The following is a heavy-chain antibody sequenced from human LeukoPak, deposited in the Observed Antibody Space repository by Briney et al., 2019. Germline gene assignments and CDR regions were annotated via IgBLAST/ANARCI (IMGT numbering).Heavy chain of an antibody. D-gene: IGHD6-19*01. CDR1: GYSIRSGYY. CDR3: VRSGQSTGLI. V-gene: IGHV4-38-2*01. J-gene: IGHJ4*02. Sequence: PSETLSLTCAVSGYSIRSGYYWAWIRQPPGKGLEWIGSIYHSGSTYYNSSLKSRVTISRDTSKNQFSLNLSSVTAADTAVYYCVRSGQSTGLIWGQGTLVTVSS. CDR2: IYHSGST.